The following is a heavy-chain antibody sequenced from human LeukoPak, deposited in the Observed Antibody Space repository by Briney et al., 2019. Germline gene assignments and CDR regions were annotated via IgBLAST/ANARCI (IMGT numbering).Heavy chain of an antibody. CDR1: GFTFNRAW. D-gene: IGHD3-10*01. CDR3: AKDGEEYS. CDR2: IKEDGSEK. Sequence: PGGSLRLSCAASGFTFNRAWMSWVRQTPEKRLEFVGNIKEDGSEKYYVDSVKGRFTISRDNTKNSLYLQMDSLRVDDTAIYYCAKDGEEYSWGQGTLVTVSS. V-gene: IGHV3-7*01. J-gene: IGHJ4*02.